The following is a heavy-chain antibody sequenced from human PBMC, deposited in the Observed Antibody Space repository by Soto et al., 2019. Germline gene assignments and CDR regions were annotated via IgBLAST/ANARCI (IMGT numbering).Heavy chain of an antibody. J-gene: IGHJ5*02. CDR2: INPNSRGT. V-gene: IGHV1-2*02. CDR3: ARVTLKAGNWFDP. Sequence: ASVKVSCQASGYTFTDYFIHWVRQAPGQGFEWMGWINPNSRGTNYAQKFQGRVTMTRDTSNSTAYMELRGLTSDDTAVYYCARVTLKAGNWFDPWGQGTLVTAPQ. CDR1: GYTFTDYF.